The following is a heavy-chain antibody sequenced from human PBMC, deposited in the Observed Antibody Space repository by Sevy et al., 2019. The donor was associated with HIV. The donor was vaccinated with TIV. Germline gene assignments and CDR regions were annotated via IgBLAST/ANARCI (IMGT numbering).Heavy chain of an antibody. V-gene: IGHV3-21*01. CDR2: SSSSSNYI. J-gene: IGHJ3*02. D-gene: IGHD3-10*01. CDR3: ARGLLWFGELLSSAFDI. Sequence: GGSLRLSCAASGFTFNIYSMNWVRQAPGKGLEWVSYSSSSSNYIYYADSVKGRFTISRDNAKNSLYLQMNSLRAEDTAVYYCARGLLWFGELLSSAFDIWGQGTMVTVSS. CDR1: GFTFNIYS.